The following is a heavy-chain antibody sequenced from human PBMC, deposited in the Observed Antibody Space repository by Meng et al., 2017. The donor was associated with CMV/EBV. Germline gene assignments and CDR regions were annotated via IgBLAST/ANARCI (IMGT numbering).Heavy chain of an antibody. CDR2: INHSGST. Sequence: QVQLQQWGAGLLKPSETLALTSAVYGRSFSGYYWSWIRQPPGKGLEWIGEINHSGSTNYNPSLKSRVTISVDTSKNQFSLKLSSVTAADTAVYYCARGGIAAAGPFDYWGQGTLVTVSS. CDR1: GRSFSGYY. J-gene: IGHJ4*02. D-gene: IGHD6-13*01. CDR3: ARGGIAAAGPFDY. V-gene: IGHV4-34*01.